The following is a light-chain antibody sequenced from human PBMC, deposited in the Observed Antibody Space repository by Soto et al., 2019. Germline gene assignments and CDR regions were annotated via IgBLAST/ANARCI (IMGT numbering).Light chain of an antibody. CDR1: QSVSSN. CDR2: GAY. V-gene: IGKV3-15*01. J-gene: IGKJ2*01. CDR3: QHYNNWPYT. Sequence: EIVMTQSPATLSVSPGERATLSCRASQSVSSNLAWYQQKPGQAPRLLISGAYTRATDIPARFSGSGSGTEFTLTISSLQSEDVAVYYCQHYNNWPYTFGQGTKLEIK.